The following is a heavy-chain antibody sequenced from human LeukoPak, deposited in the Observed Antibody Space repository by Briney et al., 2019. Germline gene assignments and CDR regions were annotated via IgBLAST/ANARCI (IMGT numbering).Heavy chain of an antibody. Sequence: GGSLRLSCAASGFTFSTYAMSWVRHTPGKGLEWVSGISSGGNTQYTDSVRGRFTVSRDNSKNTLHLQMDSLRAEDTAIYYCTKDRRQWVVPYFDSWGQGTVVTVSS. D-gene: IGHD6-19*01. V-gene: IGHV3-23*01. CDR1: GFTFSTYA. CDR3: TKDRRQWVVPYFDS. CDR2: ISSGGNT. J-gene: IGHJ4*02.